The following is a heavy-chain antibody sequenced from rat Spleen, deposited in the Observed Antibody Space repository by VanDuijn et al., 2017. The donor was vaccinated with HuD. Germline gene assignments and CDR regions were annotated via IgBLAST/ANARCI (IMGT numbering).Heavy chain of an antibody. J-gene: IGHJ3*01. Sequence: QVQLKESGPGLVQPSQTLSLTCTVAGFSLTSYNVHWVRQPPGKGLEWMGVIWNTGGTRYNSALKSRLSISRDTSKNQVFLKMNSLQTDDTGTYYCTRDLYYYSSYTPDWFAYWGQGTLVTVSS. CDR3: TRDLYYYSSYTPDWFAY. V-gene: IGHV2-41*01. CDR1: GFSLTSYN. D-gene: IGHD1-2*01. CDR2: IWNTGGT.